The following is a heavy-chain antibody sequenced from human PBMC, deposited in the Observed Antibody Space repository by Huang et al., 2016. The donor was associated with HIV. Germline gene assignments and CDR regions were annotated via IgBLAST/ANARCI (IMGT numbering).Heavy chain of an antibody. Sequence: LNWVSIIYSYGATYYADSVKGRFTISRDNSKNILYLQMDNVRAEDTAIYYCARNLFVYSDYSLGYWGQGTLVTISS. CDR2: IYSYGAT. J-gene: IGHJ4*02. CDR3: ARNLFVYSDYSLGY. D-gene: IGHD4-17*01. V-gene: IGHV3-53*01.